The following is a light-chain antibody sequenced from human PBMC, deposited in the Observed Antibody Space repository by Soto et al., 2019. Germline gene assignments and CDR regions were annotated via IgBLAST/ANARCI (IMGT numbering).Light chain of an antibody. CDR3: CSYAGSYNYV. CDR2: DVT. J-gene: IGLJ1*01. Sequence: SALPHPRSVSGSPGQSVTISCTGTTSDVGGYNYVSWYQQHPGKAPKLIIFDVTKRPSGVPDRFSGSKSGNTASLTISGLLAEDEADYYCCSYAGSYNYVFGTGTKVTVL. V-gene: IGLV2-11*01. CDR1: TSDVGGYNY.